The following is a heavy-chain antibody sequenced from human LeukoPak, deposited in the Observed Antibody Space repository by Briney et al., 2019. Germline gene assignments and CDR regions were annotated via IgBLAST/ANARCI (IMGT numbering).Heavy chain of an antibody. Sequence: SETLSLTCTVSGGSISSYYWSWIRQPPGKGLEWIGYIYYSGSTNYNPSLKSRVTISVDTSKNQFSLKLSSVTAADTAVYYCARDKYYYDSSGRGLDYWGQGTLVTVSS. CDR1: GGSISSYY. D-gene: IGHD3-22*01. V-gene: IGHV4-59*01. CDR2: IYYSGST. CDR3: ARDKYYYDSSGRGLDY. J-gene: IGHJ4*02.